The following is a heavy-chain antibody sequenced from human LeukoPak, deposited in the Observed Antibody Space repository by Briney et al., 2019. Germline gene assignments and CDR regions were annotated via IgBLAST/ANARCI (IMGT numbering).Heavy chain of an antibody. CDR3: ARDLRYFDWFLDY. CDR1: GYTFTSYD. D-gene: IGHD3-9*01. CDR2: MNPNSGNT. J-gene: IGHJ4*02. Sequence: GASVKVSCKASGYTFTSYDINWVRQATGQRLEWMGWMNPNSGNTGYAQKFQGRVTMTRNTSISTAYMELSSLRSEDTAVYYCARDLRYFDWFLDYWGQGTLVTVSS. V-gene: IGHV1-8*01.